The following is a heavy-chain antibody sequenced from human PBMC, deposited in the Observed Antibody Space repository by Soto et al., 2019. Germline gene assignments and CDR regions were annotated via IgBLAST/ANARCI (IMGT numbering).Heavy chain of an antibody. CDR2: IYYSGST. CDR1: CGSISSYY. CDR3: ARGSGIAARGGLDY. V-gene: IGHV4-59*01. D-gene: IGHD6-6*01. Sequence: SETLSLTCTVSCGSISSYYWSWIRQPPGKGLEWIGYIYYSGSTNYNPSLKSRVTISVDTSKNQFSLKLSSVTAADTAVYYCARGSGIAARGGLDYWGQGTLVTVSS. J-gene: IGHJ4*02.